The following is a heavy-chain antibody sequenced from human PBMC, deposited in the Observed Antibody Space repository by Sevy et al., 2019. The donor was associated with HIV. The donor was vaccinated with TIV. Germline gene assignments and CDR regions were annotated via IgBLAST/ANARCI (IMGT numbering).Heavy chain of an antibody. CDR1: GGTFSSYA. Sequence: ASVKVSCKASGGTFSSYAISWVRQAPGQGLEWMGGITPIFGTANYAQKFQGRVTITADESTSTAYMELSSLRSEDTAVYYCARDGGAVAGRFDYWGQGTLVTVSS. CDR3: ARDGGAVAGRFDY. V-gene: IGHV1-69*13. J-gene: IGHJ4*02. D-gene: IGHD6-19*01. CDR2: ITPIFGTA.